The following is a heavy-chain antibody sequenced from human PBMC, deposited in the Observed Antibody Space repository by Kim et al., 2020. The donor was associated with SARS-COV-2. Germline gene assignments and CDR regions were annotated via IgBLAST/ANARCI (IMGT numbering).Heavy chain of an antibody. V-gene: IGHV1-46*01. CDR3: ARDLGYYYGTPINNWFDP. CDR1: GYTFTSFY. Sequence: ASVKVSCKASGYTFTSFYLHWVRQAPGQGLEWMGIINPSDGSTSYAQKFQGRVTMTRDTSTSTVYMELSSLRSEDTAVFYCARDLGYYYGTPINNWFDPWGQGTLVTVSS. D-gene: IGHD3-10*01. J-gene: IGHJ5*02. CDR2: INPSDGST.